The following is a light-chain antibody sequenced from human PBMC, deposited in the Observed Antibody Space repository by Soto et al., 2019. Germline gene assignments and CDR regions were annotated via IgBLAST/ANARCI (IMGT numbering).Light chain of an antibody. J-gene: IGKJ1*01. CDR3: QQYNSYSWT. V-gene: IGKV1-8*01. Sequence: AIRMTQSPSSLSASTGDRVTITCRASQGISSYLAWYQQKPGKAPKLLIYAASTLQSGVPSRFSGSGSGTDFTLTISCLQSGDFATYYCQQYNSYSWTFGQGTKVDIK. CDR1: QGISSY. CDR2: AAS.